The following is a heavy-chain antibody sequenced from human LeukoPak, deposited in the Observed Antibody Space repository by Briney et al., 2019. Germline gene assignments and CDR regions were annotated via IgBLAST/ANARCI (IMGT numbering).Heavy chain of an antibody. J-gene: IGHJ4*02. V-gene: IGHV4-59*01. D-gene: IGHD6-19*01. CDR1: GGSINNYY. Sequence: SETLSLTCTVSGGSINNYYWSWIRQPPGKGLEWIGYIYYSGSTNYNPSLKSRVTISVDTSKNQFSLRLNSVTAADTAVYYCARAGIAVAGTWGYYFDYWGQGTLVTVSS. CDR2: IYYSGST. CDR3: ARAGIAVAGTWGYYFDY.